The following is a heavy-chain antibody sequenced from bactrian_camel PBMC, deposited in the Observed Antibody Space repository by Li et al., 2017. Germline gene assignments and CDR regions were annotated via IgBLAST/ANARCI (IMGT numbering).Heavy chain of an antibody. CDR2: IYTNANGGISI. J-gene: IGHJ4*01. CDR1: RYAVYYGC. D-gene: IGHD4*01. Sequence: HVQLVESGGGSVQAGGSLRLSCAASRYAVYYGCISWFRQAPGKEREGVASIYTNANGGISIDYADSVKGRFTISQDNAKNTLYLQMNSLKTEDTAVYYCAAGTWGKDVDYDCLNYWGQGTQVTVS. V-gene: IGHV3S1*01. CDR3: AAGTWGKDVDYDCLNY.